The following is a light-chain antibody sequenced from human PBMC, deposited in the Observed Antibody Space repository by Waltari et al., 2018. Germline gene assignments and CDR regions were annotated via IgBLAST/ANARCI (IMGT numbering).Light chain of an antibody. Sequence: IQLTQSPSSLSASVGVRVTITCRASQGISDFLAWYQQKPGKAPKLLIYAASTLQSRGPSRFSGSGSGTDFTLTITSLQPEDFAPYYCQLLNSSQWTFGQGTKVEIK. J-gene: IGKJ1*01. CDR2: AAS. V-gene: IGKV1-9*01. CDR3: QLLNSSQWT. CDR1: QGISDF.